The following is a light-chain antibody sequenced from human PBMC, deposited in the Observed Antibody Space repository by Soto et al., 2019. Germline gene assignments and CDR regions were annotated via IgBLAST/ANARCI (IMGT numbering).Light chain of an antibody. CDR2: AAF. CDR3: QRSHCLPPS. CDR1: QSISDY. Sequence: DIQMTQSPSSLSASVGDRVTITCRASQSISDYLNWYQQKPGKAPNLLITAAFSLQSGVPSRFTGYGDGTHFTLTITNLQPEDFATYDCQRSHCLPPSFGPGTKVDL. J-gene: IGKJ3*01. V-gene: IGKV1-39*01.